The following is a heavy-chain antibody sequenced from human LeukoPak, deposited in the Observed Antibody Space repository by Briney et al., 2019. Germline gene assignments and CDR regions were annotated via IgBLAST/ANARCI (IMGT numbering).Heavy chain of an antibody. D-gene: IGHD3-10*01. CDR3: AKDGVYGPGCCYYFDY. V-gene: IGHV3-23*01. CDR2: ISGSGAST. J-gene: IGHJ4*02. CDR1: GFTFSSYA. Sequence: GGSLRLSCAASGFTFSSYAMSWVRQAPGKGLEWVSAISGSGASTYYADSVKGRFTISRDSSKNTVYLQMNSLRAEDTAVYYCAKDGVYGPGCCYYFDYWGQGTLVTVSS.